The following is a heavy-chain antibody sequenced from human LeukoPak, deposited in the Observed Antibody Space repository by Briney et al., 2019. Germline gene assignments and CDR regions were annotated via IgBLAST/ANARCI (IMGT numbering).Heavy chain of an antibody. CDR3: ARERDYYDNSGYYYDY. J-gene: IGHJ4*02. D-gene: IGHD3-22*01. V-gene: IGHV1-18*01. CDR2: ISAYNGNT. CDR1: GYTFTSYG. Sequence: ASVKVSCKASGYTFTSYGISWVRQAPGQGLEWMGWISAYNGNTNYAQKLQGRVTMTTDTSTSTAYMELRSLRSDDTAVYYCARERDYYDNSGYYYDYWGQGTLVTVSS.